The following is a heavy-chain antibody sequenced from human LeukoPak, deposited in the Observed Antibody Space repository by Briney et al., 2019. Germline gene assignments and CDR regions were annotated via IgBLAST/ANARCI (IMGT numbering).Heavy chain of an antibody. CDR1: GGSISSYY. J-gene: IGHJ3*02. V-gene: IGHV4-59*01. Sequence: PSETLSLTCTVSGGSISSYYWSWIRQPPGKGLEWIGYIYYSGSTNYNPSLKSRVTISVDTSKNQFSLKLSSVTAADTAVYYCARGIGLGAIDAFDIWGQGTMVTVSS. CDR3: ARGIGLGAIDAFDI. D-gene: IGHD1-26*01. CDR2: IYYSGST.